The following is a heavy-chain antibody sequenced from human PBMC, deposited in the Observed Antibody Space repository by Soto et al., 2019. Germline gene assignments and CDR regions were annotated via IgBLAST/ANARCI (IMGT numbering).Heavy chain of an antibody. CDR1: GFTFSSYA. CDR2: ISGSGAST. D-gene: IGHD5-12*01. Sequence: GGSLRLSCAASGFTFSSYAMSWVRQAPGKGLEWVSVISGSGASTYYADSEKGRFTISRDNSKNTLYLQMNSLRAEDTAVYYCAKDVVHWSGYDSAFDYWGQGTLVTVSS. CDR3: AKDVVHWSGYDSAFDY. V-gene: IGHV3-23*01. J-gene: IGHJ4*02.